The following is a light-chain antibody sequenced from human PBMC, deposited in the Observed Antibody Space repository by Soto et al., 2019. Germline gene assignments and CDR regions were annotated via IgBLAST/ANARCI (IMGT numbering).Light chain of an antibody. CDR2: EVN. Sequence: QSVLTQPPSASGSPGQSVTISCTGTSSDVGTSKYVSWYRQHPGKAPKLLIYEVNKRPSGVPDRFSGSKSGSTASLTVSGLQAEDEADYYCSSSAGTKNMVFGGGTQVTVL. V-gene: IGLV2-8*01. CDR1: SSDVGTSKY. CDR3: SSSAGTKNMV. J-gene: IGLJ2*01.